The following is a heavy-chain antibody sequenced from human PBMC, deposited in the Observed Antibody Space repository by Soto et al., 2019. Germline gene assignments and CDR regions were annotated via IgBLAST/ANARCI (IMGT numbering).Heavy chain of an antibody. CDR1: GGSISSDGNY. D-gene: IGHD3-10*01. Sequence: QVQLQESGPGLVKSSQTLSLTCTVSGGSISSDGNYWSWIRQHPGKGLEWIGYIYYSGSTNYNPSLKSRVTISVDTSKNQFSLKLNSVTAADTAVYYWARARMVRGISYYYGMAVWGQGTTVTVYS. J-gene: IGHJ6*02. CDR2: IYYSGST. V-gene: IGHV4-31*03. CDR3: ARARMVRGISYYYGMAV.